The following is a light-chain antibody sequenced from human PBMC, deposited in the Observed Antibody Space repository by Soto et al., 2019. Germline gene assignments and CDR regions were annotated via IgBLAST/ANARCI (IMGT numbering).Light chain of an antibody. CDR3: QQSYSTPGWT. CDR2: AAS. Sequence: DIQMTQSPSTLSGSVGDRFTITCRASQTIISLLAWYQQKPGKAPKLLIYAASSLQSGVPSRFSGSGSGTDFTLTISSLQPEDFATYYCQQSYSTPGWTFGQGTKVDIK. CDR1: QTIISL. V-gene: IGKV1-39*01. J-gene: IGKJ1*01.